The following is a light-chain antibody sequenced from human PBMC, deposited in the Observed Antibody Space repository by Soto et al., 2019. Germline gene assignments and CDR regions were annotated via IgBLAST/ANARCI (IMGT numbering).Light chain of an antibody. CDR1: QSVSSA. CDR2: DAS. Sequence: ETVMTQSPATLSVSPGERATLSCRASQSVSSALAWYQQKPGLPPRLLIYDASTRATGIPARFSGSGSGTDFTLTISRLEPEDFAVYYCQQYGSSPITFGQGTRLEIK. V-gene: IGKV3-15*01. J-gene: IGKJ5*01. CDR3: QQYGSSPIT.